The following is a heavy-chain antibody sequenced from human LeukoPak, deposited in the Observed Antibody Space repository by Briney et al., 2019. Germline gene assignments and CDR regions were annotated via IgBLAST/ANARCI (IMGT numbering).Heavy chain of an antibody. CDR1: GFTVSSNY. CDR2: IWYDGSNK. J-gene: IGHJ6*03. V-gene: IGHV3-33*06. CDR3: AKVGAPYYYYYMDV. Sequence: GGSLRLSCAASGFTVSSNYMSWVRQAPGKGLEWVAVIWYDGSNKYYADSVKGRFTISRDNSKNTLYLQMNSLRAEDTAVYYCAKVGAPYYYYYMDVWGKGTTVTVSS. D-gene: IGHD3-10*01.